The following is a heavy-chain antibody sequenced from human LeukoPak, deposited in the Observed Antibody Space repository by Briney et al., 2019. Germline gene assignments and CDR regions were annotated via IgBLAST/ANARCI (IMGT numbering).Heavy chain of an antibody. Sequence: GALRLSCAASGFIFSNYAMHWVRQAPGKGPEWVAVISYDGSKKYYADSVKGRFTISRDNSKNTLYLQMNSLRAEDTAVYYCARSYYDVLTGYGEADFWGQGTLVTVSS. CDR3: ARSYYDVLTGYGEADF. CDR1: GFIFSNYA. CDR2: ISYDGSKK. D-gene: IGHD3-9*01. V-gene: IGHV3-30*04. J-gene: IGHJ4*02.